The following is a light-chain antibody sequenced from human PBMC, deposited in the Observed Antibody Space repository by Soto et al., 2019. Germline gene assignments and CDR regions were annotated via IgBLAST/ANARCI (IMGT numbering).Light chain of an antibody. V-gene: IGKV1-5*03. J-gene: IGKJ1*01. Sequence: DIEMTQSPSSLSASVGDRVTITCRASQGISDWVAWYQQKPGKAPKLLIHKSSSLETGVPTRFSGGGSGTEFTLTISILQPDDFATYYCQQNNAFWTFGQGTKVEIK. CDR2: KSS. CDR1: QGISDW. CDR3: QQNNAFWT.